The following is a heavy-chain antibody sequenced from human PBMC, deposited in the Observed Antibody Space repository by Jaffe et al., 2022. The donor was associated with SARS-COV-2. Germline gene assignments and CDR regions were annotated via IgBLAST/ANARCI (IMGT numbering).Heavy chain of an antibody. CDR3: TTESRDGYSPYYYYGMDV. D-gene: IGHD5-18*01. CDR1: GFTFSNAW. V-gene: IGHV3-15*01. J-gene: IGHJ6*02. CDR2: IKSKTDGGTT. Sequence: EVQLVESGGGLVKPGGSLRLSCAASGFTFSNAWMSWVRQAPGKGLEWVGRIKSKTDGGTTDYAAPVKGRFTISRDDSKNTLYLQMNSLKTEDTAVYYCTTESRDGYSPYYYYGMDVWGQGTTVTVSS.